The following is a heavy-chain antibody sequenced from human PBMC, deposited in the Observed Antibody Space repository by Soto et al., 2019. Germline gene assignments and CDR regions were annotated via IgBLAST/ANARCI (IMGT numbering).Heavy chain of an antibody. J-gene: IGHJ1*01. D-gene: IGHD2-21*02. Sequence: GGSLRLSCAASGFTFSSYGMHWVRQAPGKGLEWVAVISYDGSNKYYADSVKGRFTISRDNSKNTLYLQMNSLRAEDTAVYYCAKDSESYCDGDCYSYFQHWGQGTLVTVSS. CDR1: GFTFSSYG. CDR2: ISYDGSNK. CDR3: AKDSESYCDGDCYSYFQH. V-gene: IGHV3-30*18.